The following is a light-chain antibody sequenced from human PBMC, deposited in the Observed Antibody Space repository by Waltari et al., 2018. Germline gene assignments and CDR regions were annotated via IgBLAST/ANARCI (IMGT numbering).Light chain of an antibody. J-gene: IGLJ3*02. CDR3: CSYAGTWL. CDR2: QGT. CDR1: HNDVGTYDL. V-gene: IGLV2-23*01. Sequence: QSALTQPAPMSASPGQSITISCTATHNDVGTYDLVSWYQPHPGRAPKLLIFQGTKRPSEVSGRFSGSKSADTASLTISGLQPEDEADYYCCSYAGTWLFGGGTKVTVL.